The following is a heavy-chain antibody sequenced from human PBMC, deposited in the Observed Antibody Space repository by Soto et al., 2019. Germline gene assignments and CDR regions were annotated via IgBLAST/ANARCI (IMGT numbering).Heavy chain of an antibody. CDR3: ARGGYNFWSRYHYYVMDV. Sequence: QVRLVQSGAEVKKPGSSVKVSCEASGGTFSSYAVTWVRQAPGQGLEWMGGIIPIVTTPNYAQKFQGRLTIYADQATSTAYMELSSLRSEDTGVYYCARGGYNFWSRYHYYVMDVWGQGTTVIVSS. V-gene: IGHV1-69*01. CDR2: IIPIVTTP. J-gene: IGHJ6*02. CDR1: GGTFSSYA. D-gene: IGHD3-3*01.